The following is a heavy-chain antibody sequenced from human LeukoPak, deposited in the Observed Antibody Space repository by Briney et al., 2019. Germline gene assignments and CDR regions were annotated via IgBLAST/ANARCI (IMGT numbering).Heavy chain of an antibody. Sequence: GGSLRLSCVASGFTFNTYAMSWVRQAPGKGLDWVSSISVSGGRTYYADSVKGRFTISRDNSKNTLYLQMNSPRAEDTAVYYCAKGGEYSSSSIDYWGQGTLVTVSS. J-gene: IGHJ4*02. D-gene: IGHD6-6*01. CDR2: ISVSGGRT. V-gene: IGHV3-23*01. CDR3: AKGGEYSSSSIDY. CDR1: GFTFNTYA.